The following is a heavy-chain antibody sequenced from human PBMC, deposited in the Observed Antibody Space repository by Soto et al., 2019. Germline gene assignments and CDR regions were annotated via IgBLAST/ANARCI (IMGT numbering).Heavy chain of an antibody. D-gene: IGHD3-10*01. CDR2: IYWDDDK. CDR1: GFSLTTSGVG. Sequence: QITLKESGPTLVRPTQTLTLTCTFSGFSLTTSGVGVGWIRQPPGKALEWLAVIYWDDDKRYSSSLKNRLTITKDTSKNQVFLTMTNMDPVDTATYYCAHDHYYGLGSYSFDYWGQGTLVTVSS. CDR3: AHDHYYGLGSYSFDY. J-gene: IGHJ4*02. V-gene: IGHV2-5*02.